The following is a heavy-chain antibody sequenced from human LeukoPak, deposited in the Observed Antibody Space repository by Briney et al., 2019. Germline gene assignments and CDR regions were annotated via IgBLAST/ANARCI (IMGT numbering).Heavy chain of an antibody. V-gene: IGHV1-69*05. D-gene: IGHD2-2*01. CDR3: ARDLGRRYCSSTSCYRPQNWFDP. Sequence: SVKVSCKASGGTFSSYAISWVRQAPGQGLEWMGGIIPIFGTANYAQKFQGRVTITTDESTSTAYMELSSLRSEDTAVYYCARDLGRRYCSSTSCYRPQNWFDPRGQGTLVTVSS. J-gene: IGHJ5*02. CDR2: IIPIFGTA. CDR1: GGTFSSYA.